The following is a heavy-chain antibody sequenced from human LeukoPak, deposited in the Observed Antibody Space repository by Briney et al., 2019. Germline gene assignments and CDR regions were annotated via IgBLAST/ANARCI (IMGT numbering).Heavy chain of an antibody. Sequence: VASVKVSCKASGYTFTSYVMHWVRQAPGQRLEWMGWINAGNGNTKYSQKFQGRVTITRDTSASTAYMELSSLRSEDTAVYYCAREEPVKISYIAWGQGTLVTVSS. D-gene: IGHD1-14*01. V-gene: IGHV1-3*01. CDR3: AREEPVKISYIA. J-gene: IGHJ5*02. CDR2: INAGNGNT. CDR1: GYTFTSYV.